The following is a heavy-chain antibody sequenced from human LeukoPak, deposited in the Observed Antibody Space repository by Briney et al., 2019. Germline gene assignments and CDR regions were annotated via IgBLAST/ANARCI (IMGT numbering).Heavy chain of an antibody. V-gene: IGHV3-48*04. CDR3: ARDPEDYYDSSDYYDGFDI. Sequence: GGSLRLSCAASGFTFSSYDMNWVRQAPGKGLEWVSYIRSSGSSTYYVDSLKGRFTISRDNAKNSLYLQMNSLRAEDAAVYYCARDPEDYYDSSDYYDGFDIWGQGTMVTVSS. D-gene: IGHD3-22*01. J-gene: IGHJ3*02. CDR2: IRSSGSST. CDR1: GFTFSSYD.